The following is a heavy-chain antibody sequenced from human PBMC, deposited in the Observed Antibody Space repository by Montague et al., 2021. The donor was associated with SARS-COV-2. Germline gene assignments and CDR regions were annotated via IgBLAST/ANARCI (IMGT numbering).Heavy chain of an antibody. CDR2: INHSGNT. V-gene: IGHV4-34*01. CDR3: ARGADYDFWSGYLRYKWLDP. J-gene: IGHJ5*02. D-gene: IGHD3-3*01. CDR1: GGSLSGYY. Sequence: SETLSLTCAVYGGSLSGYYWAWIRQTPGKGLEWIGEINHSGNTNYNPSLKSRLTIPVDTSKKRFSLKLSSVTTADTAVYYCARGADYDFWSGYLRYKWLDPWGLGTPVTVSS.